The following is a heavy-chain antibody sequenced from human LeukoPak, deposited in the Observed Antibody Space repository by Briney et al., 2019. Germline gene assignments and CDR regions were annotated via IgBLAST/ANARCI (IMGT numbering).Heavy chain of an antibody. CDR1: GFTFSSYS. CDR3: ARELGYYYDSIGY. V-gene: IGHV3-21*01. D-gene: IGHD3-22*01. Sequence: GGSLRLSCAASGFTFSSYSMNWVRQAPAKGLEWVSSISSSSSYIYYADSVKGRFTISRDNAKNSLYLQMNSLRAEHTAVYYCARELGYYYDSIGYWGRGTLVTVSS. J-gene: IGHJ4*02. CDR2: ISSSSSYI.